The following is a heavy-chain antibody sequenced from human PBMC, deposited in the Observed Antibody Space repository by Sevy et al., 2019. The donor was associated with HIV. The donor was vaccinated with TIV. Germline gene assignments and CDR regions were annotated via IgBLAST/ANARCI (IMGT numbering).Heavy chain of an antibody. CDR3: AKGLVRGVLPFDY. Sequence: GGSLRLSCVDSGFTFSVSDMHWIRQAPGKGLEWVAVISSDGSSKYYADSVKGRFTISRDNSKRTMYLEMNSLRVEDTAVYYCAKGLVRGVLPFDYWGQGTLVTVSS. V-gene: IGHV3-30*18. CDR1: GFTFSVSD. CDR2: ISSDGSSK. J-gene: IGHJ4*02. D-gene: IGHD3-10*01.